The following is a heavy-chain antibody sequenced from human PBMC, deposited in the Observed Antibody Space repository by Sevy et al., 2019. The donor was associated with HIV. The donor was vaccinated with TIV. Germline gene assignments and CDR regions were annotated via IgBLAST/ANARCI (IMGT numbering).Heavy chain of an antibody. J-gene: IGHJ4*02. Sequence: GESLKISCKGSGYSFTSYWIGWVRQMPGKGLEWMGIIYPGDSDTRYSPSFQGQVTISADKSISTAYLQWSSLKASDTAMEYCAGGELTDSPHPDYWGQGTLVTVSS. CDR3: AGGELTDSPHPDY. D-gene: IGHD1-26*01. CDR1: GYSFTSYW. V-gene: IGHV5-51*01. CDR2: IYPGDSDT.